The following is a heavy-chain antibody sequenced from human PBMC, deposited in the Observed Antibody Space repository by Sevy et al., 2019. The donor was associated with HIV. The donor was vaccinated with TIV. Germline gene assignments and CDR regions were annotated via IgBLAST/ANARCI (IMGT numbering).Heavy chain of an antibody. Sequence: GGSLRLSCEVSGFTLDTYVMHWVRQAPGKGLEWVAGLSYDETVKYYGESVKGRFTISRDNSKNILFLQMNFLRVDDTAVYFCAKDPRLYSDNVEGFDYWGQGTLVTVSS. D-gene: IGHD4-17*01. J-gene: IGHJ4*02. V-gene: IGHV3-30*18. CDR2: LSYDETVK. CDR1: GFTLDTYV. CDR3: AKDPRLYSDNVEGFDY.